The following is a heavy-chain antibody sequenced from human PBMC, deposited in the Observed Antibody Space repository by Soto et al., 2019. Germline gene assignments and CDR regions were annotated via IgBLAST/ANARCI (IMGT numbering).Heavy chain of an antibody. V-gene: IGHV5-10-1*01. J-gene: IGHJ6*02. D-gene: IGHD6-6*01. CDR1: GYSFTSYW. Sequence: GESLKISCKGSGYSFTSYWISWVRQTPGKGLEWMGRIDPSDSYTNYSPSFQGHVTISADKSISTAYLQWSSLKASDTAMYYCARRAARPYYYYGMDVWGQGTTVTVSS. CDR3: ARRAARPYYYYGMDV. CDR2: IDPSDSYT.